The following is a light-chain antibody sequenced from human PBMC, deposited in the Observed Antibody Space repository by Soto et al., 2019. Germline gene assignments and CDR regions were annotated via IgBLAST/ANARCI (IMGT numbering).Light chain of an antibody. J-gene: IGKJ1*01. V-gene: IGKV3-20*01. CDR3: QQYASTLWT. CDR1: QSVSSH. CDR2: GAS. Sequence: PGSRAPHSCMASQSVSSHLAWYQQKPGQPPRLLIHGASSRASGIPDRFSGSGSGTDFTLTISRLEPEDFAVYYCQQYASTLWTFCQGTKVDI.